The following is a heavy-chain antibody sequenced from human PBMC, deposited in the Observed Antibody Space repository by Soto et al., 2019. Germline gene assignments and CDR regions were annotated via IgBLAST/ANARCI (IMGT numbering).Heavy chain of an antibody. Sequence: GGSLRLSCAVSGFTFRTYTMNCVRQPPGRGLEWVLSISATGSDMSYAASGRGRFTISRDNTTNSLFMQLNNLRAEAASVYFGDRGHDVARVPPAIPVAYLDHWGQGAVV. V-gene: IGHV3-21*01. CDR3: DRGHDVARVPPAIPVAYLDH. J-gene: IGHJ4*02. CDR1: GFTFRTYT. D-gene: IGHD3-10*01. CDR2: ISATGSDM.